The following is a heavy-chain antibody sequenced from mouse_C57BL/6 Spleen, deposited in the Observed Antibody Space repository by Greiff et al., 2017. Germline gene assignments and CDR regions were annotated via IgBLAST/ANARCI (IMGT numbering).Heavy chain of an antibody. J-gene: IGHJ4*01. CDR3: ARSYYGNYYAMDY. Sequence: VMLVESGAELVKPGASVKMSCKASGYTFTTYPIEWMKQNHGKSLEWIGNFHPYNDDTKYNEKFKGKATLTVEKSSSTVYLELSRLTSDDSAVYYCARSYYGNYYAMDYWGQGTSVTVSS. CDR1: GYTFTTYP. V-gene: IGHV1-47*01. D-gene: IGHD2-10*01. CDR2: FHPYNDDT.